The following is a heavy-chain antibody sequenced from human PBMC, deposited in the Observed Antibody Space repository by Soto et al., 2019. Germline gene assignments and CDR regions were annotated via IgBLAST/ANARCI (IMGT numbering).Heavy chain of an antibody. CDR3: AAGGAYCTNGVCYNGGEVDY. CDR1: GGSISSSSYY. Sequence: QLQLQESGPGLVKPSETLSLTCTVSGGSISSSSYYWGWIRQPPGKGLEWIGSIYYSGSTYYNPSLKSRVTISVETSKNQFSLKLSSVTAADTAVYYCAAGGAYCTNGVCYNGGEVDYWGQGTLVTVSS. V-gene: IGHV4-39*01. CDR2: IYYSGST. D-gene: IGHD2-8*01. J-gene: IGHJ4*02.